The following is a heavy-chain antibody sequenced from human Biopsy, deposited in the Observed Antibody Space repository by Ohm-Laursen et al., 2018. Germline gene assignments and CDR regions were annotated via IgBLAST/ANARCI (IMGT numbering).Heavy chain of an antibody. D-gene: IGHD6-13*01. V-gene: IGHV1-2*06. CDR2: INPNSGDT. Sequence: ASVKVSCKASGYPFSNYYLFWVRQAPGQGLEWMGRINPNSGDTVFARNFQGRVTMTRDTAISTVYMDLRNLRPDDTAVYFCARMEQPHDYWGQGTQVTVSS. CDR3: ARMEQPHDY. CDR1: GYPFSNYY. J-gene: IGHJ4*02.